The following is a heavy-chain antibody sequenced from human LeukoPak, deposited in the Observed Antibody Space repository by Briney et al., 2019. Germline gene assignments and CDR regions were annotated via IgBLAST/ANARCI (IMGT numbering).Heavy chain of an antibody. CDR3: ARGAISAAGIFDY. J-gene: IGHJ4*02. Sequence: PSETLSLTCTVSGGSISGYYWGWIRQPPGKGLDWIGNMYYSGSTEHNHSLKSRVTISVDTSRNQFYLKLSSVTAADTAVYYCARGAISAAGIFDYWGQGTLVSVSS. D-gene: IGHD6-13*01. CDR2: MYYSGST. V-gene: IGHV4-59*01. CDR1: GGSISGYY.